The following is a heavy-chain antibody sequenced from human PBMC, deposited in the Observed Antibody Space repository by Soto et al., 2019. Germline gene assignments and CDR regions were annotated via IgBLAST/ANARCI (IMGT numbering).Heavy chain of an antibody. V-gene: IGHV3-74*01. CDR3: VRDSHGDY. J-gene: IGHJ4*02. Sequence: EVQLVESGGGLVQPGGSLRLSCAGSGFTFSNYWMHWVRQAPGKGLEWVSRIDHDGPTDYADSVRGRFTISRDNAENTLYLQTNSLRPGDTAVYYCVRDSHGDYWGQGTLVTVSS. CDR2: IDHDGPT. CDR1: GFTFSNYW.